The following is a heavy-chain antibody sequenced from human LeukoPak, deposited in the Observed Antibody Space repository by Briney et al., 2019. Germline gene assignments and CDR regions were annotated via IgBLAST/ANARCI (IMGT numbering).Heavy chain of an antibody. Sequence: PGGSLRLSCAASGFTISDYYMSWLRQAPGKGLEWVSYISKTYSTIYYADSVKCRFTISRDNAKNSLYLQMNSLRAEDTAVYYCASAIVATDQDPPFDYWGQGTLVTVSS. CDR3: ASAIVATDQDPPFDY. V-gene: IGHV3-11*01. D-gene: IGHD5-12*01. J-gene: IGHJ4*02. CDR1: GFTISDYY. CDR2: ISKTYSTI.